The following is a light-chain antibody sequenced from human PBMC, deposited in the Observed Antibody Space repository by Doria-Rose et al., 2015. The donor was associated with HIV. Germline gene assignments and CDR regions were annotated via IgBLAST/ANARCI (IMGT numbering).Light chain of an antibody. CDR1: QGISRY. CDR3: QQFDSFPRT. J-gene: IGKJ1*01. V-gene: IGKV1-9*01. CDR2: GAS. Sequence: TQSPSFLSASVGVRVTITCRASQGISRYVAWYQQQPGKAPTLLIFGASTLQSGVPSRFSGSGSGTEFTLTISSLQPEDFATYYCQQFDSFPRTFGQGTKVELK.